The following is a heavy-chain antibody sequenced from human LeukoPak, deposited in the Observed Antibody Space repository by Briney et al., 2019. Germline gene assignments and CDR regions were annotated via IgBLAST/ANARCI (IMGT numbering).Heavy chain of an antibody. CDR1: GGSISSSSYY. V-gene: IGHV4-39*07. CDR3: ARGQYDSSGELDY. J-gene: IGHJ4*02. Sequence: PSETLSLTCTVSGGSISSSSYYWGWIRQPPGKGLGWIGSIYYSGSTYYNPSLKSRVTISVDTSKNQFSLKLSSVTAADTAVYYCARGQYDSSGELDYWGQGTLVTVSS. D-gene: IGHD3-22*01. CDR2: IYYSGST.